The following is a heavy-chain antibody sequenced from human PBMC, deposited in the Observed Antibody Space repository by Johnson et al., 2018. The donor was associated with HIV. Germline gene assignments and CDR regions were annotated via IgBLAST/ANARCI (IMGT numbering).Heavy chain of an antibody. J-gene: IGHJ3*02. D-gene: IGHD2-15*01. CDR2: INWNGGST. CDR3: ARHPQKGIGGAFDI. Sequence: VQLVESGGGLVQPGGSLRLSCAASGFTFNNAWMSWVRQAPGKGLEWVSGINWNGGSTGYADSVKGRFPISRDNAKNSLYLLMNSLRAEDTAIYYCARHPQKGIGGAFDIWGQGTMVSVSS. CDR1: GFTFNNAW. V-gene: IGHV3-20*04.